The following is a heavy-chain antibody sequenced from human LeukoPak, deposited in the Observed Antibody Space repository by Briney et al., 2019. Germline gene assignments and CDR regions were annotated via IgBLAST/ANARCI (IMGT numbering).Heavy chain of an antibody. D-gene: IGHD3-16*01. Sequence: GGSLRLSCAASGFTVSSSYMSWVRQAPGKGLEWVSVIYGGGSTYYADSVKGRFTISRDNSKNTLFLQMNSLTAEDTAVYYCGFGGSTHILYWGQGTLVTVSS. V-gene: IGHV3-53*01. CDR1: GFTVSSSY. CDR2: IYGGGST. CDR3: GFGGSTHILY. J-gene: IGHJ4*02.